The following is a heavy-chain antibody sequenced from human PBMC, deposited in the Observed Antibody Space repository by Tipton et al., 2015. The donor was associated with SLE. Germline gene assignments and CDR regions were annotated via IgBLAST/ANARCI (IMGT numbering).Heavy chain of an antibody. CDR3: ARHIPQTVTIEGLIGGPFDI. D-gene: IGHD3-10*01. CDR2: IYHSGNI. V-gene: IGHV4-39*07. J-gene: IGHJ3*02. Sequence: LRLSCSVSSGSFASRSDYWGWIRQPPGKGLEWIGTIYHSGNIYYNPSLKSRVTISVDTSKNQFSLKLTSVTAADTALYFCARHIPQTVTIEGLIGGPFDIWGQGTMVSVSS. CDR1: SGSFASRSDY.